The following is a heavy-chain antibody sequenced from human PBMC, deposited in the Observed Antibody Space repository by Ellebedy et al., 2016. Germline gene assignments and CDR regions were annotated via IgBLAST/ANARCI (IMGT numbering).Heavy chain of an antibody. D-gene: IGHD6-19*01. CDR2: ISGSGGST. V-gene: IGHV3-23*01. CDR1: GFTFSSYA. J-gene: IGHJ6*03. Sequence: GESLKISXAASGFTFSSYAMSWVSQAPGKGLEWVSAISGSGGSTYYADSVKGRFTISRDNSKNTLYLQMNSLRAEDTAVYYCAKGSVIAVAGTDYYYYMDVWGKGTTVTVSS. CDR3: AKGSVIAVAGTDYYYYMDV.